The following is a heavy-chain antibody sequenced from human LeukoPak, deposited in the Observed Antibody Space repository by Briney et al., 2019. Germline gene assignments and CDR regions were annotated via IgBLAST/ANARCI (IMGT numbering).Heavy chain of an antibody. CDR1: GFIFSSYG. CDR3: ARTTLPSIAEFDY. D-gene: IGHD6-6*01. CDR2: ISSNGGST. J-gene: IGHJ4*02. V-gene: IGHV3-64*01. Sequence: GGSLRLSCAASGFIFSSYGMHWVRQAPRKGLEYVSAISSNGGSTYYANSVKGRFTISRDNSKNTLNLQMGSLRAEDMAVYYCARTTLPSIAEFDYWGQGTLVTVSS.